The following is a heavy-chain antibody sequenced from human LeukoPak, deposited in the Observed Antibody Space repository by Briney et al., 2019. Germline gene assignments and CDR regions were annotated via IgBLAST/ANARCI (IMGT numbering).Heavy chain of an antibody. J-gene: IGHJ4*02. D-gene: IGHD5-12*01. CDR1: GYTLTELS. CDR3: ATAADIVATIPFDY. Sequence: ASVKVSCKVSGYTLTELSMHWVRQAPGKGLEGMGGFDPEDGETIYAQKFQRRVTMTEDTSTDTAYMELSSLRSEDTAVYYCATAADIVATIPFDYWGQGTLVTVSS. V-gene: IGHV1-24*01. CDR2: FDPEDGET.